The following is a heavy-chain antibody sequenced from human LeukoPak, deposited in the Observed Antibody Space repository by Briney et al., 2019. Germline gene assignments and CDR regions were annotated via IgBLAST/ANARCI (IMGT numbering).Heavy chain of an antibody. J-gene: IGHJ5*02. CDR3: ARVEGFWFDP. CDR1: GGSISSGGYS. Sequence: SETLSLTCAVSGGSISSGGYSWSWIRQPPGKGLEWIGYIYHSGSTYYNPSLKSRVTISVDRFKNQFSLKLSSVTAADTAVYYCARVEGFWFDPWGQGTLVTVSS. CDR2: IYHSGST. V-gene: IGHV4-30-2*01.